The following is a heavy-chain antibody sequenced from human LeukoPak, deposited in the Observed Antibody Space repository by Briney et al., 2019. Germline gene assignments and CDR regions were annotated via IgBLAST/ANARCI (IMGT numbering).Heavy chain of an antibody. V-gene: IGHV3-20*04. CDR3: ARGSGGRYLVY. J-gene: IGHJ4*02. Sequence: PGGSLRLSCAASGFTFDDYGMSWVRQAPGKGLEWVSDINWNGGRTGYADSVKGRFTISRDNAKKSLYLQMNSLRAEDTALYYCARGSGGRYLVYWGQGTLVTVSS. D-gene: IGHD2-15*01. CDR2: INWNGGRT. CDR1: GFTFDDYG.